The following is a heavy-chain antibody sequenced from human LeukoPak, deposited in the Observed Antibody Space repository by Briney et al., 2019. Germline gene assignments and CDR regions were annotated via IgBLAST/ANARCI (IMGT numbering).Heavy chain of an antibody. CDR1: GGPINSHSYY. CDR3: VRHISTNTGYFDS. J-gene: IGHJ4*02. V-gene: IGHV4-39*01. D-gene: IGHD5-24*01. CDR2: VYYDGTS. Sequence: SETLSLTCIVSGGPINSHSYYWGWIRQPPGKGLEWIGRVYYDGTSYSNPSLNSRVAVFVATSRDQFSLDLSFVTAADTALYYCVRHISTNTGYFDSCGQGTLVSVSS.